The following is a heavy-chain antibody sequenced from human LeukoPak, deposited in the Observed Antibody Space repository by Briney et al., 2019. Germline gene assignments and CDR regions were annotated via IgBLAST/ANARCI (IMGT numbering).Heavy chain of an antibody. CDR3: AREANSYPLHYYYYMDV. CDR2: FDPEDGET. CDR1: GYTLTELS. V-gene: IGHV1-24*01. J-gene: IGHJ6*03. D-gene: IGHD5-18*01. Sequence: ASVKVSCKVSGYTLTELSMHWVRQAPGKGLEWMGGFDPEDGETIYAQKFQGRVTMTEDTSTDTAYMELSSLRAEDTAVYYCAREANSYPLHYYYYMDVWGKGTTVTVSS.